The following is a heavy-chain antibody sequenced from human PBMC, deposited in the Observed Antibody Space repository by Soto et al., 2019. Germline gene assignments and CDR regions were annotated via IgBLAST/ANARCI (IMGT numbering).Heavy chain of an antibody. CDR2: ISGTSDYI. CDR3: ARDHRYCSGSSCRPYYYYYGMDV. J-gene: IGHJ6*02. Sequence: LRLSCAASGFTFSSYSMNWVRQAPGRGLEWVAAISGTSDYIYYADSVKGRFTIPRDNAKTSLYIQMNSLRAEDTAVYYCARDHRYCSGSSCRPYYYYYGMDVWGQGTTVTVSS. D-gene: IGHD2-15*01. V-gene: IGHV3-21*01. CDR1: GFTFSSYS.